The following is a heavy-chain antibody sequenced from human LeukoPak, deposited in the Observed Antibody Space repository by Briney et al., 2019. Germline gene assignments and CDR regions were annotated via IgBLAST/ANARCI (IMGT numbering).Heavy chain of an antibody. Sequence: ASVKVSCKASGYTFTGYYMHWVRQAPGQGLEWMGCINPNSGGANYAQKFQGRVTMTRDTSIRTVYMELSRLKSDDTAVYYCAKSTYWGSIYDGFDIWGQGTMVTVAS. J-gene: IGHJ3*02. D-gene: IGHD3-16*01. V-gene: IGHV1-2*02. CDR1: GYTFTGYY. CDR2: INPNSGGA. CDR3: AKSTYWGSIYDGFDI.